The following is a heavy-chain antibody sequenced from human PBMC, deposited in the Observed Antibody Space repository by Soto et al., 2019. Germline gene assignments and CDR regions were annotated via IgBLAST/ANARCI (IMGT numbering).Heavy chain of an antibody. CDR2: IYYSGST. CDR1: GGSISSYY. J-gene: IGHJ5*02. V-gene: IGHV4-59*08. CDR3: ARHSGSYCSSTSCYGWFDP. Sequence: SETLSLTCTVSGGSISSYYWSWIRQPPGKGLEWIGYIYYSGSTNYNPSLKSRVTISVDTSKNQFSLKLSSVTAADTAVYYCARHSGSYCSSTSCYGWFDPWGQGTLVTVSS. D-gene: IGHD2-2*01.